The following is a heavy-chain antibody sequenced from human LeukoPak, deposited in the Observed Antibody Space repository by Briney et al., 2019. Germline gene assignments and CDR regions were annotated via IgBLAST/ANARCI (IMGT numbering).Heavy chain of an antibody. CDR3: ARETSDWYFDL. J-gene: IGHJ2*01. CDR2: ISYGGSNK. CDR1: GFTFSSYA. V-gene: IGHV3-30-3*01. Sequence: PGGSLRLSCAASGFTFSSYAMHWVRQAPGKGLEWVAVISYGGSNKYSADSVKGRFTISRDNSKNTLYLQMNSLRAEDTAVWYCARETSDWYFDLWDRGTLVTVSS.